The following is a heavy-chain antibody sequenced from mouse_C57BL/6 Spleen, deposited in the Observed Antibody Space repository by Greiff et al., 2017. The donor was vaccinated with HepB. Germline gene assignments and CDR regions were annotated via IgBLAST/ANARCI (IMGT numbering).Heavy chain of an antibody. CDR1: GYTFTDYY. D-gene: IGHD2-4*01. CDR2: INPNNGGT. Sequence: EVQLQQSGPELVKPGASVKISCMASGYTFTDYYMNWVKQSHGKSLEWIGDINPNNGGTSYNQKFKGKATLTVDKSSSTAYMELRSLTSEDSAVYYCARRSTMITTRRPYYFDYWGQGTTLTVSS. CDR3: ARRSTMITTRRPYYFDY. J-gene: IGHJ2*01. V-gene: IGHV1-26*01.